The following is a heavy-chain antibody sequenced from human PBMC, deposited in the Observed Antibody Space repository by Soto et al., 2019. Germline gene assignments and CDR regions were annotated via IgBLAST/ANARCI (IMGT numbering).Heavy chain of an antibody. CDR3: ARDLTGGYSYDNWFDP. CDR2: IIPILGIA. V-gene: IGHV1-69*08. CDR1: GGTFSSYT. J-gene: IGHJ5*02. D-gene: IGHD5-18*01. Sequence: QVQLVQSGAEVKKPGSSVKVSCKASGGTFSSYTISWVRQAPGQGLEWMGRIIPILGIANYAQKLQSRVTITADKSTRTAYMELSSLRSEDTAVYYCARDLTGGYSYDNWFDPWGQGTLVTVSS.